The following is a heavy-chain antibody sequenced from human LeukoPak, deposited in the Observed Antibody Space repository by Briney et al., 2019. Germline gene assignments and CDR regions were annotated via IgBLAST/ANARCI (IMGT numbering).Heavy chain of an antibody. Sequence: GGSLRLSRAASGFTFSSYAMSWVRQAPGKGLEWVSAISGSGGSTYYADSVKGRFTISRDDSKNTLYLQMNSLRAEDTAVYYCAKDLLGFLEHPDIWGQGTMVTVSS. D-gene: IGHD3-3*01. J-gene: IGHJ3*02. CDR3: AKDLLGFLEHPDI. V-gene: IGHV3-23*01. CDR2: ISGSGGST. CDR1: GFTFSSYA.